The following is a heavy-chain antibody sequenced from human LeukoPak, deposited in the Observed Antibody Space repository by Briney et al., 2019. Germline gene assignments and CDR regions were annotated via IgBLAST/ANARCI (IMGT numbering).Heavy chain of an antibody. CDR2: ISWSSGSI. D-gene: IGHD3-10*01. J-gene: IGHJ5*02. CDR1: GFTFDDYA. CDR3: AKAQTNLLLWFGELLSNNWFDP. V-gene: IGHV3-9*01. Sequence: GGSLRLSCAASGFTFDDYAMHWVRQAPGKGLEWVSGISWSSGSIGYADSVKGRFTISRDNSKNTLYLQMNSLRAEDTAVYYCAKAQTNLLLWFGELLSNNWFDPWGQGTLVTVSS.